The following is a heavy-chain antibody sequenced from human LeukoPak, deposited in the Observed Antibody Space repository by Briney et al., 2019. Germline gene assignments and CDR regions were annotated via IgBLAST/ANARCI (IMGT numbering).Heavy chain of an antibody. CDR2: FYYSGST. Sequence: PSETLSLTCTVSGCSISSYYWSWIRQPPGKGLEWIGYFYYSGSTNYNPSLKSRVTISVDTSKNQFSLKLSSVTAADTAVYYCARQPAASYYYYYGMDVWGQGTTVTVSS. V-gene: IGHV4-59*01. J-gene: IGHJ6*02. CDR3: ARQPAASYYYYYGMDV. CDR1: GCSISSYY. D-gene: IGHD2-2*01.